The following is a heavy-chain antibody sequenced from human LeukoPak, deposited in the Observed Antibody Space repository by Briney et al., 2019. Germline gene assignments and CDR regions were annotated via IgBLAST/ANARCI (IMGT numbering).Heavy chain of an antibody. J-gene: IGHJ4*02. CDR3: AKAICVQLVCSVTDY. Sequence: PGGSLRLSCAASVFTLSSYAMSWVRQAPGKGLEWVSAISGSGGSTYYAASVKGRFTISRDNSKNTLYLQMNSLRAEDTAVYYCAKAICVQLVCSVTDYWGQGTLVTVSS. V-gene: IGHV3-23*01. D-gene: IGHD6-6*01. CDR2: ISGSGGST. CDR1: VFTLSSYA.